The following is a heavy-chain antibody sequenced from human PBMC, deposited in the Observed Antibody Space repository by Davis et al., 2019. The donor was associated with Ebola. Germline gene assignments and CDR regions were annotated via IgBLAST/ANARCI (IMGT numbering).Heavy chain of an antibody. J-gene: IGHJ4*02. CDR2: ISSAGGYI. V-gene: IGHV3-21*04. CDR1: GFGFNIYN. D-gene: IGHD5-18*01. Sequence: GALRLSCAASGFGFNIYNMNWVRHVPGKGLEWVSSISSAGGYIYYADSVKGRFTISRDNSKNTLYLQMNSLRAEDTAVYYCARERYSYGYVDYWGQGTLVTVSS. CDR3: ARERYSYGYVDY.